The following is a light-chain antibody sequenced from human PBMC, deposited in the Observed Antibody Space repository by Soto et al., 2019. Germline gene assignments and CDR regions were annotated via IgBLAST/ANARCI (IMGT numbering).Light chain of an antibody. CDR2: KAS. CDR1: QTISSW. V-gene: IGKV1-5*03. J-gene: IGKJ1*01. Sequence: DLQMTQSPSTLSGSVGDRVTITCRASQTISSWLAWYQQKPGKAPKLLIYKASTLKSGVPSRFSGGGSGAEFTLTIRSLQPDDVATYYCQQYSSYPKTFGQGTKVDIK. CDR3: QQYSSYPKT.